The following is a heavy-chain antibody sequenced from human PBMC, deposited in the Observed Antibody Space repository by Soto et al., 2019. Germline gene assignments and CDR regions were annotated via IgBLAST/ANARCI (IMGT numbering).Heavy chain of an antibody. V-gene: IGHV1-3*01. J-gene: IGHJ5*02. CDR1: GYTFTSYA. CDR2: INAGNGNT. CDR3: ARDLKSSGYYYMGP. Sequence: ASVKVSCKASGYTFTSYAMHWVRQAPGQRLEWMGWINAGNGNTKSSQKFQGRVTITRDTSASTAYMELSSLRSEDTAVYYCARDLKSSGYYYMGPWGQGTLVTVSS. D-gene: IGHD3-22*01.